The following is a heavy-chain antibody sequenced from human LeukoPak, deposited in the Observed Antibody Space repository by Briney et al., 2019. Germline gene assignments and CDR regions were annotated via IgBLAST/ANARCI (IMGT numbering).Heavy chain of an antibody. CDR3: ARDFDGVQAFDI. J-gene: IGHJ3*02. Sequence: PGGSLRLPCAASGFTFTTYWMSGVRQAPGKGLEGVANIKEDGSVRYYVDSVKGRFTISRDNAKNSLYLRMNSLRAEDTAVYYCARDFDGVQAFDIWGQGTMVTVSS. CDR2: IKEDGSVR. D-gene: IGHD3-16*01. CDR1: GFTFTTYW. V-gene: IGHV3-7*01.